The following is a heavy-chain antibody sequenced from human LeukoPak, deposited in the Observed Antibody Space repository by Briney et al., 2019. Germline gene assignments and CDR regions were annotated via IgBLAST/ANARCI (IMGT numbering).Heavy chain of an antibody. V-gene: IGHV3-72*01. CDR3: VASIVSPSNY. Sequence: GGSLRLSCATSGFTFNDHYLGWVRQAPGKGLEWVGRTKNRANSYTTEYAASVNGRFTISRDDSENSLRLQMNSLKTEDTAIYYCVASIVSPSNYWGQGTLVTVSS. CDR2: TKNRANSYTT. J-gene: IGHJ4*02. CDR1: GFTFNDHY. D-gene: IGHD2-15*01.